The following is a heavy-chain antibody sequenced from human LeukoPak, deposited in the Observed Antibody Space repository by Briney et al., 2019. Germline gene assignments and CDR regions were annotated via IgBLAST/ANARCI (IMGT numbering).Heavy chain of an antibody. CDR3: AKGAGQYYYGSENYFDY. CDR1: GFTFSSYA. J-gene: IGHJ4*02. CDR2: ISGGGGST. V-gene: IGHV3-23*01. D-gene: IGHD3-10*01. Sequence: GGSLRLSCAASGFTFSSYAMSWVRQAPRKGLEWVSAISGGGGSTYYADSVKGRFTISRDNSKNTLYLQMNSLRAEDTAVYYCAKGAGQYYYGSENYFDYWGQGTLVTVSS.